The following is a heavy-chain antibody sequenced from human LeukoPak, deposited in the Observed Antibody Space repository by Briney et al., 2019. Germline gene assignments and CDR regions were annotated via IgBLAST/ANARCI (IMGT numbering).Heavy chain of an antibody. Sequence: GGSLRLSCAASGFTFSSYAMHWVRQAPGKGLEWVAVISYDGSNKYYADSVKGRFTISRDNSKNTLYLQMNSLRAEDTAVYYCASDRYYYGSGSYYRIDYWGQGTLVTVSS. CDR3: ASDRYYYGSGSYYRIDY. CDR1: GFTFSSYA. J-gene: IGHJ4*02. CDR2: ISYDGSNK. D-gene: IGHD3-10*01. V-gene: IGHV3-30-3*01.